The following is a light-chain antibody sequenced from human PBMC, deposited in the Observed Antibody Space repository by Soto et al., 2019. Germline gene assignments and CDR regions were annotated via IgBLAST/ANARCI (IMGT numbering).Light chain of an antibody. CDR1: QSVRNNY. V-gene: IGKV3-20*01. J-gene: IGKJ1*01. CDR3: HQYGSSGT. CDR2: GAS. Sequence: EIVLTQSPGPLSLSPGERATLSCRASQSVRNNYLAWYQQKPGQAPRLLIYGASNRATGIPERFSGSGSGTDFTLTISRLEPEDFAVYYCHQYGSSGTFGQGTKVEIK.